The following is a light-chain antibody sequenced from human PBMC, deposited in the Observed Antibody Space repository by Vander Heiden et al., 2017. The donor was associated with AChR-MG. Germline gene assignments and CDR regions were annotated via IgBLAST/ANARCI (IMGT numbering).Light chain of an antibody. Sequence: QSALTQPAYVSGSPGQSITISCTGTSSDVGVYNYVSWYQQHPGNAPKLMTYDVSKRPSGVSTRFSGSKSGNTASLTISGLQAEDEADYYCTAYTITNTWVFGGGTKVTVL. J-gene: IGLJ3*02. CDR3: TAYTITNTWV. V-gene: IGLV2-14*01. CDR1: SSDVGVYNY. CDR2: DVS.